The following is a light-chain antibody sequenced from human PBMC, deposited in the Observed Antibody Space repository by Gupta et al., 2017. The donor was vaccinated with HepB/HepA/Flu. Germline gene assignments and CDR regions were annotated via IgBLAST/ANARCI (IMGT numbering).Light chain of an antibody. J-gene: IGLJ2*01. CDR1: SSNIGSNT. V-gene: IGLV1-44*01. CDR3: AAWDDSLKVWV. CDR2: RNN. Sequence: QSVLTQPPSASGTPGQRVTISCSGSSSNIGSNTVNWYQQVPGTAPKILIYRNNQRPAGVPDRFSGSKSGTSASLAISGLQSEDEADYYCAAWDDSLKVWVFGGGTKLTVL.